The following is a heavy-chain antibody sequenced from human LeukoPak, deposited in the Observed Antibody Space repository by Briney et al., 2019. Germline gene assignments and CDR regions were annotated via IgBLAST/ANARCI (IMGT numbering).Heavy chain of an antibody. V-gene: IGHV3-30*18. CDR3: ANLPL. J-gene: IGHJ4*02. Sequence: GGTLRLSCATSGFTFSNYGMHWVRQAPGKGLEWVAVISYDGSNKYYADSVKGRFTISRDNSKNTLYLQMNSLRPEDAAVYYCANLPLWGQGTLVTVSS. CDR1: GFTFSNYG. CDR2: ISYDGSNK.